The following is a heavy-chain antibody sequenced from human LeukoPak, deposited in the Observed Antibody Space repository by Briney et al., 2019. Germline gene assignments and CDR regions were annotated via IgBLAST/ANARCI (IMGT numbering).Heavy chain of an antibody. J-gene: IGHJ3*02. CDR3: AKALSYGDVAFDI. V-gene: IGHV3-74*03. CDR2: VNTDGSST. D-gene: IGHD4-17*01. CDR1: GFIFSREW. Sequence: TGGSLRLSCAASGFIFSREWMHWVRQAPGRGLVWVSRVNTDGSSTVYADSVKGRFTISRDNAKNTLYLQMNSLRAEDTAVYYCAKALSYGDVAFDIWGQGTMVTVSS.